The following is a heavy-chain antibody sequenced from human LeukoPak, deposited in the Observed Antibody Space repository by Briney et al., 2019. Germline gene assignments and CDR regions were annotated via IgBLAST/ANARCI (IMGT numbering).Heavy chain of an antibody. CDR2: ARNRRNGYST. D-gene: IGHD4/OR15-4a*01. CDR3: ARIMRVDYGTYYFDY. V-gene: IGHV3-72*01. J-gene: IGHJ4*02. CDR1: GFTFSDHY. Sequence: GGSLRLSCAASGFTFSDHYIDWVRQAPGKGLEWVGRARNRRNGYSTQYAASVKGRFTFSRDDTENTVYLQMNSLKTEDTAVYFCARIMRVDYGTYYFDYWGPGTLVTVSS.